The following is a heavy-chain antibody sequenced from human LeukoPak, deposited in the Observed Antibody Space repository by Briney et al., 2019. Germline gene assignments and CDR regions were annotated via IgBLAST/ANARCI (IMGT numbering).Heavy chain of an antibody. CDR1: GGSISSYY. J-gene: IGHJ6*03. CDR3: ARRRPLVPYYYYYMDV. CDR2: IYYSGST. V-gene: IGHV4-59*01. D-gene: IGHD3-9*01. Sequence: PSETLSLTCTVSGGSISSYYWSWIRQPPGKGLEWIGYIYYSGSTNYNPSLKSRVTISVDTSKNQFSLKLSSVTAGDTAVYYCARRRPLVPYYYYYMDVWGKGTTVTVSS.